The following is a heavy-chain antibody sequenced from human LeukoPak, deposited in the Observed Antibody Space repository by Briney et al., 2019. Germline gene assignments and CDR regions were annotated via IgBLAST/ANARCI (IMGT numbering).Heavy chain of an antibody. CDR2: MYPSGST. Sequence: KTSQTLSLTCTVSGGSISSYYWSWIRQPAGKGLEWIGRMYPSGSTDYNTSLKSRVTMSVDTSKNHFSLKLISVTAADTAVYYCARERVEDTYYYYMDVWGKGTTVTVSS. J-gene: IGHJ6*03. CDR1: GGSISSYY. V-gene: IGHV4-4*07. D-gene: IGHD2-15*01. CDR3: ARERVEDTYYYYMDV.